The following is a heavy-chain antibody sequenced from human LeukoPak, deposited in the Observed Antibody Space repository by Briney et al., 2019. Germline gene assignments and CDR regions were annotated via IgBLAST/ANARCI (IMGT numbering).Heavy chain of an antibody. Sequence: SVKVSCKASGGIFSSYAISWVRQAPGQGLEWMGGIIPIFGTTNYAQKFQGRATITADESTSTVYMELSSLRSEDTATYYCASSGVVSTNYYVMDVWGQGTTVTVSS. J-gene: IGHJ6*02. D-gene: IGHD3-3*01. CDR3: ASSGVVSTNYYVMDV. CDR1: GGIFSSYA. CDR2: IIPIFGTT. V-gene: IGHV1-69*13.